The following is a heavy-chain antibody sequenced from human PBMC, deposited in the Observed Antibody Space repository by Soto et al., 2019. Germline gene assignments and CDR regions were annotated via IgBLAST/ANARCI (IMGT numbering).Heavy chain of an antibody. V-gene: IGHV4-39*01. CDR1: GDSISSRSYY. CDR3: ARSSYYGSGSYSGMDV. CDR2: IYYSATT. J-gene: IGHJ6*02. D-gene: IGHD3-10*01. Sequence: QLQLQESGPGLVKPSETLSLTCTVSGDSISSRSYYWGWIRQPQGKGLAWIGSIYYSATTYYNPSIKSRVTISVDKSKNQFSLSLNSVTAADTAVYYCARSSYYGSGSYSGMDVWGQGTTVTVSS.